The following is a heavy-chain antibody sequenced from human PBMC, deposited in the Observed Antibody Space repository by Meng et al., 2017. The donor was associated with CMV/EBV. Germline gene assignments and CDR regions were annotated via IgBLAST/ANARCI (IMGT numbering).Heavy chain of an antibody. CDR2: IYYSGST. J-gene: IGHJ4*02. CDR1: GGSISSYY. CDR3: ARGGSSSSETFDY. V-gene: IGHV4-59*01. D-gene: IGHD6-6*01. Sequence: GSLRLSCTVSGGSISSYYWSWIRQPPGKGLEWIGYIYYSGSTNYNPSLKSRVTISVDTSKNQFSLKLGSVTAADTAVYYCARGGSSSSETFDYWGQGTLVTVSS.